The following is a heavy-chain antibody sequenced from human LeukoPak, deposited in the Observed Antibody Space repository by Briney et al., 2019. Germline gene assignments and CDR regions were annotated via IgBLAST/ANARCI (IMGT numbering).Heavy chain of an antibody. V-gene: IGHV4-59*01. CDR3: ARDRSGIVGAAYGMDV. CDR1: GGSISSYY. D-gene: IGHD1-26*01. CDR2: IYYSGST. Sequence: KSSETLSLTCTVSGGSISSYYWSWIRQPPGKGLEWIGYIYYSGSTNYNPSLKSRVTISVDTSKNQFSLKLSSVTAADTAVCYCARDRSGIVGAAYGMDVWGQGTTVTVSS. J-gene: IGHJ6*02.